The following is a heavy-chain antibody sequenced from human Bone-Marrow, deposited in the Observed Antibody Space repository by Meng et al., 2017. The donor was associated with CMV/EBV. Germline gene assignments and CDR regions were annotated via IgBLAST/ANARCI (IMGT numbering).Heavy chain of an antibody. D-gene: IGHD6-13*01. J-gene: IGHJ4*02. CDR3: ARRALIAAAGTFDY. CDR1: GGSISSSSYY. Sequence: SETLSLTCTVSGGSISSSSYYWGWIRQPPGKGLEWIGSIYHSGSTYYNPSLKSRVTISVDTSKNQFSLKLSSVTAADTAVYYCARRALIAAAGTFDYWGQGTLVTVSS. V-gene: IGHV4-39*01. CDR2: IYHSGST.